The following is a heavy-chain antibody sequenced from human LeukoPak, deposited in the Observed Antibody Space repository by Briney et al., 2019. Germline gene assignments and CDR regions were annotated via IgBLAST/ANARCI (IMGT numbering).Heavy chain of an antibody. V-gene: IGHV3-53*01. D-gene: IGHD4-11*01. Sequence: GGSLRLSCAASGFTVSSNYMSWVRQAPGKGLEWVSVIYSGGNTYYADSVKGRFTISRDNSKNTLYLQMNSLRVEDTAVYYCAKDGGTVTSYYFDSWGLGTLVTVSS. CDR1: GFTVSSNY. CDR2: IYSGGNT. CDR3: AKDGGTVTSYYFDS. J-gene: IGHJ4*02.